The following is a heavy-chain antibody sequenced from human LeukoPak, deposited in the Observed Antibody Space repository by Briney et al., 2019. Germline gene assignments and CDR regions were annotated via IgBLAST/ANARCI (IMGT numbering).Heavy chain of an antibody. CDR3: AKCGNSGCHLIDY. Sequence: PGGSLRLSCAASGVTVGTNSMSWVRQSPGKGLQWVSVIYSGGSTYYADSVKGRFTISRDNSKSTLYLQMDSLRAEDTAVYYCAKCGNSGCHLIDYWGQGTLVTVSS. V-gene: IGHV3-53*01. J-gene: IGHJ4*02. CDR2: IYSGGST. CDR1: GVTVGTNS. D-gene: IGHD5-12*01.